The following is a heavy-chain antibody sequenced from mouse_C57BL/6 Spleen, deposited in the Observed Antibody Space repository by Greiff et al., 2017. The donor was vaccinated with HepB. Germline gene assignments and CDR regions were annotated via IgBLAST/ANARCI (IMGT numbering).Heavy chain of an antibody. V-gene: IGHV1-52*01. Sequence: VQLQQPGAELVRPGSSVKLSCKASGYTFTSYWMHWVKQRPIQGLEWIGNIDPSDSETHYNQKFKDKATLTVDKSSSTAYMQLSSLTSEDAAVYYCAREGDYYGSSYSYFDVGGTGTTVTVSS. CDR1: GYTFTSYW. CDR2: IDPSDSET. J-gene: IGHJ1*03. D-gene: IGHD1-1*01. CDR3: AREGDYYGSSYSYFDV.